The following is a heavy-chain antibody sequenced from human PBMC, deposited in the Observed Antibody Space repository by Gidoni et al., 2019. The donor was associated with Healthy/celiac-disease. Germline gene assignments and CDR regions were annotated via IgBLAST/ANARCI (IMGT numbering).Heavy chain of an antibody. CDR1: GGSFSGYY. Sequence: QVQLQQWGAGLLKPSETLSLTCAVYGGSFSGYYWSWIRQPPGKGLEWIGEINHSGSTNYNPSLKSRVTISVDTSKNQFSLKLSSVTAADTAVYYCASLVATYAFDIWGQGTMVTVSS. V-gene: IGHV4-34*01. D-gene: IGHD2-2*01. J-gene: IGHJ3*02. CDR3: ASLVATYAFDI. CDR2: INHSGST.